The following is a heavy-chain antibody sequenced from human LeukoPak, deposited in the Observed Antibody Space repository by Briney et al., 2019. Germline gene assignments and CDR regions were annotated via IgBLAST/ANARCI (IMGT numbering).Heavy chain of an antibody. D-gene: IGHD2-2*02. CDR3: ARGRSRCSSTSCYTHGY. CDR1: GYTFTSYD. J-gene: IGHJ4*02. V-gene: IGHV1-8*01. Sequence: ASVKVSCKASGYTFTSYDINWVRQATGQGLEWMGWMNPNSGNTGYAQKFQGRVTMTRNTPISTAYMELSSLRSEDTAVYYCARGRSRCSSTSCYTHGYWGQGTLVTVSS. CDR2: MNPNSGNT.